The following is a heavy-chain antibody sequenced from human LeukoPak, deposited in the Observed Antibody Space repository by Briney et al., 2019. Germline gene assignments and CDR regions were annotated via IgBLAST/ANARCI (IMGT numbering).Heavy chain of an antibody. CDR2: IYHNGGT. V-gene: IGHV4-4*02. CDR3: AREGSRRLYMDV. CDR1: GGSISTGNW. Sequence: SETLSLTCAVSGGSISTGNWWTWVRQSPDKGLEWIGEIYHNGGTNYNPSLKSRVTMSIEKSKNHFSLRLTSLTAADTALHYCAREGSRRLYMDVWGRGTTITVSS. D-gene: IGHD2-15*01. J-gene: IGHJ6*03.